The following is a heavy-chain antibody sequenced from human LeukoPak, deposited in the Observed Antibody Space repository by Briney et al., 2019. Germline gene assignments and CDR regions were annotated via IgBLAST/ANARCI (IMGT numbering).Heavy chain of an antibody. J-gene: IGHJ5*02. CDR2: ISWDGSNT. CDR3: AKAYGSGAYWHFDH. Sequence: GGSLRLSCVASGFTFDDYGMHRVRQAPGKGLGWVSLISWDGSNTYYADSVKGRFCISRDSRKNSLYLQMNSLRPEDTGFYFCAKAYGSGAYWHFDHWGQGTLVTVSS. CDR1: GFTFDDYG. V-gene: IGHV3-43D*03. D-gene: IGHD3-10*01.